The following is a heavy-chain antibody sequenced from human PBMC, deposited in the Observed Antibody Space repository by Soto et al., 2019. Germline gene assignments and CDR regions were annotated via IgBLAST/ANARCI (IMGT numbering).Heavy chain of an antibody. V-gene: IGHV3-30*18. D-gene: IGHD3-22*01. Sequence: QAHLVESGGGVVQPGRSLRLSCAASGFIFSNYAMHWVRRAPGKGLEWVGLISYDGSNKYYADSMKGRFTISRDNAKNTLFLQMNSLRDEDTAVYHCAKEVGDRSAYYYDPNWFDPWGQGALVTVSS. CDR3: AKEVGDRSAYYYDPNWFDP. J-gene: IGHJ5*02. CDR1: GFIFSNYA. CDR2: ISYDGSNK.